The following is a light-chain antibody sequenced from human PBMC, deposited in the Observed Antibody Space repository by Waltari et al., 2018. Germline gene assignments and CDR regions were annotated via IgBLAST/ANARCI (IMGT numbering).Light chain of an antibody. CDR3: SSYAGGSSLM. CDR2: EVT. V-gene: IGLV2-8*01. Sequence: QSALTQPPSASGSPGQSITISCTGISTAVEGYDPVFWYQQHPGKAPKLLIYEVTSRPSGVPDRFSGSKSDNTASLAVSGLQAEDEADYYCSSYAGGSSLMFGGGTKLTVL. CDR1: STAVEGYDP. J-gene: IGLJ3*02.